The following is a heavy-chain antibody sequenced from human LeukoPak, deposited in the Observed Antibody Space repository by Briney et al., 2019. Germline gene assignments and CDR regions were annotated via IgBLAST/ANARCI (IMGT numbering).Heavy chain of an antibody. CDR2: VLFDGSDQ. CDR3: ARVSKPGWYDYYYMDV. D-gene: IGHD2/OR15-2a*01. V-gene: IGHV3-30*04. J-gene: IGHJ6*03. Sequence: GGSLRLSCAPSGFNFNTYAMKWVRQAPGKGREWLAFVLFDGSDQYYADSVQGRFTISRDNSQNTLYLQMDSLRVEDTAVYYCARVSKPGWYDYYYMDVWGKGTTVTVSS. CDR1: GFNFNTYA.